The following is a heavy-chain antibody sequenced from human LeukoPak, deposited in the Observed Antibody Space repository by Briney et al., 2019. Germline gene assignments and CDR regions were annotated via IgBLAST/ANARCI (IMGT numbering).Heavy chain of an antibody. CDR3: ARDCGGDCNSDY. D-gene: IGHD2-21*02. Sequence: GGSLRPSCAASGFTFGTYWMSWVRQAPGKGLEWVAHIKQDGSGKYYMDSVKGRFTISRDNAKNSLFLQMNSLRAEDTAVYYCARDCGGDCNSDYWGQGTLVTVSS. V-gene: IGHV3-7*01. J-gene: IGHJ4*02. CDR1: GFTFGTYW. CDR2: IKQDGSGK.